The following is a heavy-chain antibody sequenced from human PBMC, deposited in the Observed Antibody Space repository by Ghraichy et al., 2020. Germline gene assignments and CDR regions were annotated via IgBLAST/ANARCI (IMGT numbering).Heavy chain of an antibody. D-gene: IGHD1-26*01. Sequence: LTCAASGFTFSSYWMSWVRQAPGKGLEWVANIKQDGSEKYYVDSVKGRFTISRDNAKNSLYLQMNSLRAEDTAVYYCARDWDIVGATDAFDIWGQGTMVTVSS. V-gene: IGHV3-7*01. J-gene: IGHJ3*02. CDR1: GFTFSSYW. CDR3: ARDWDIVGATDAFDI. CDR2: IKQDGSEK.